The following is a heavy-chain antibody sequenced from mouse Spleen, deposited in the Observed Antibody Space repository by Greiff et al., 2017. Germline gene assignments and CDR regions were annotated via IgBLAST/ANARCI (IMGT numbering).Heavy chain of an antibody. Sequence: QVQLQQSGAELVKPGASVKISCTASGYAFSSYWMNWVKQSPGKGLEWIGQIYPGDGDTNYNGKFKGKATLTADKSSSTAYMQLSSLTSADSAVFFGEAGDYEGSWWDYWGQGTLVTVSA. J-gene: IGHJ3*01. D-gene: IGHD2-4*01. CDR3: EAGDYEGSWWDY. V-gene: IGHV1-80*01. CDR2: IYPGDGDT. CDR1: GYAFSSYW.